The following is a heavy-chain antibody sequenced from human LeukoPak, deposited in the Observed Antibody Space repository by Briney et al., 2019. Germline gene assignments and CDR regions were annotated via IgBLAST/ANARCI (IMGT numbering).Heavy chain of an antibody. V-gene: IGHV3-30*02. CDR2: IRYDGSNK. CDR3: AKDRRYYDSSGYRGPFDY. J-gene: IGHJ4*02. CDR1: GFTFSSYG. D-gene: IGHD3-22*01. Sequence: PGGSLRLSCAASGFTFSSYGMHWVRQAPGKGLEWVAFIRYDGSNKYYADSVKGRFTISRDNSKNTLYLQMNSLRAEDTAVYYCAKDRRYYDSSGYRGPFDYWGQGTLVTVSS.